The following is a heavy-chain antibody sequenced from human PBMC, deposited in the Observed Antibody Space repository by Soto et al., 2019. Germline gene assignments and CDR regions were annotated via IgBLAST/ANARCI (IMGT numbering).Heavy chain of an antibody. Sequence: ASVEGSCKASGYTFTGYYMHWVRQAPGQGLEWMGWINPNSGGTNYAQKFQGWVTMTRDTSISTAYMELSRLRSDDTAVYYCATGGRYCSGGSCHRDAFDIWGQGTMVTVSS. CDR1: GYTFTGYY. CDR2: INPNSGGT. CDR3: ATGGRYCSGGSCHRDAFDI. J-gene: IGHJ3*02. D-gene: IGHD2-15*01. V-gene: IGHV1-2*04.